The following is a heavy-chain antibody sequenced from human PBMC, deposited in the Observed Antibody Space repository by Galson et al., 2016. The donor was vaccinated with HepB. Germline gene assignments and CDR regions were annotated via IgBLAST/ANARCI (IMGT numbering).Heavy chain of an antibody. CDR1: GLPSNNYA. D-gene: IGHD2/OR15-2a*01. J-gene: IGHJ5*02. CDR2: ISGDGRNT. CDR3: GILYGGFDP. V-gene: IGHV3-43*02. Sequence: SLRLSCAASGLPSNNYAMHWVRQAPGKGLECVSLISGDGRNTYYADSVKGLFSISRDNSKKSLYLEMNSLRTEDTAFYYCGILYGGFDPWGQGTLVTVSS.